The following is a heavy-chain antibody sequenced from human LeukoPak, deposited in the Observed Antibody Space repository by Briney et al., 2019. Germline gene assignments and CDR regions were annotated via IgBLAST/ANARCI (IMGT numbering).Heavy chain of an antibody. CDR2: ISSSSSYI. V-gene: IGHV3-21*01. CDR1: GFTFSSYS. J-gene: IGHJ4*02. D-gene: IGHD6-13*01. Sequence: PGGSLRLSCAASGFTFSSYSMNWVRQAPGKGLEWVSSISSSSSYIYYADSVKGRFTISRDNAKNSLYLQMNSLRAEDTAVYYCARDFSIAAAGAFFDYWGQGTLVTVSS. CDR3: ARDFSIAAAGAFFDY.